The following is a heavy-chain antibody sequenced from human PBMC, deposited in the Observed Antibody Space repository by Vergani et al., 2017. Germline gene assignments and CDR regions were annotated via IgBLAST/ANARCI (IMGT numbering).Heavy chain of an antibody. V-gene: IGHV1-46*01. CDR2: INHSGGST. Sequence: QVQLVQSGAEVKKPGASVKVSCKASGYTFTSYYMHWVRQAPGQGLEWMGIINHSGGSTSYAQKFQGRVTMTRDTSTSTVYMELSSLRSEDTAVYYCARARVRVVAATRGWNWFDPWGQGTLVTVSS. CDR1: GYTFTSYY. CDR3: ARARVRVVAATRGWNWFDP. J-gene: IGHJ5*02. D-gene: IGHD2-15*01.